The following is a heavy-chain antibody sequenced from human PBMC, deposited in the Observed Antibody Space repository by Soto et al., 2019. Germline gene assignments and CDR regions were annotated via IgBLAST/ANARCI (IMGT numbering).Heavy chain of an antibody. Sequence: QVQLVQSGAEVKKPGASVKVSCKASGYAFSQFYIHWMRQAPGQGLEWMGWINPNSGRTKFAQNFQGWVTMTRDTSIKTVYMEVSGLRSGATAVYFCARESGGTTATLDYYYFYMDVWGKGTTVTVSS. J-gene: IGHJ6*03. V-gene: IGHV1-2*04. CDR3: ARESGGTTATLDYYYFYMDV. D-gene: IGHD4-17*01. CDR2: INPNSGRT. CDR1: GYAFSQFY.